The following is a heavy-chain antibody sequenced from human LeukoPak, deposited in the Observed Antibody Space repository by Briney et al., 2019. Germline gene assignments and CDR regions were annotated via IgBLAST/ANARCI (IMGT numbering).Heavy chain of an antibody. V-gene: IGHV3-74*01. D-gene: IGHD3-22*01. CDR3: CVHYYDTSGHFAR. CDR1: GFTFSTYW. CDR2: ISSDGSST. J-gene: IGHJ4*02. Sequence: GGSLRLSCAASGFTFSTYWMHWVRQAPGKGLVWVSRISSDGSSTSYADSVKGRFTISRDNAKNTLYLQMNSLRAEDTAVYHCCVHYYDTSGHFARWGQGTLVTVSS.